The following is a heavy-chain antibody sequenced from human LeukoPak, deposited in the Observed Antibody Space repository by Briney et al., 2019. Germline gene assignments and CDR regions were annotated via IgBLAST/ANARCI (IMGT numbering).Heavy chain of an antibody. J-gene: IGHJ4*02. Sequence: SETLSLTCTVSGGSISTSNYYWGWIRQPPGKGLEWIGNIFYSGSTYYSPSLKSRVTISLDTSRNQFSLKLNSVTAADTAVYYCAKCLGVSNSYDYVWGSYRSPFDYWGQGTLVTVSS. CDR1: GGSISTSNYY. V-gene: IGHV4-39*07. CDR3: AKCLGVSNSYDYVWGSYRSPFDY. CDR2: IFYSGST. D-gene: IGHD3-16*02.